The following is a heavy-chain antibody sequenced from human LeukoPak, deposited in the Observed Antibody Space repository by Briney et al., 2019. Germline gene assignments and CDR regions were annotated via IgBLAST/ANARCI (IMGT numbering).Heavy chain of an antibody. CDR1: GFTFSNYA. Sequence: PGGSLRLSCAASGFTFSNYAMSWVRQAPGKGLESVSAISGSGDSTYYVDSVKGRFTISRDNSKNTLYLQMNSLRAEDTAVYYCAKSTTYGDSYFDYWGQGTLVTVSS. CDR3: AKSTTYGDSYFDY. V-gene: IGHV3-23*01. D-gene: IGHD4-17*01. J-gene: IGHJ4*02. CDR2: ISGSGDST.